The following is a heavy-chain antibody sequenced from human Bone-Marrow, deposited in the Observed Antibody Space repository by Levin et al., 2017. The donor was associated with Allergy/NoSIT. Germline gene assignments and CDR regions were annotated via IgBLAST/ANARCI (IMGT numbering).Heavy chain of an antibody. V-gene: IGHV3-23*01. CDR2: ISGSGSST. J-gene: IGHJ5*02. CDR1: GFTFSTYA. Sequence: GGSLRLSCPASGFTFSTYAMSWVRQAPGKGLEWVSTISGSGSSTYYADSVKGRFTISRDNSKSTLYLQMNSLTAGDTAVYYCAKARVGDYGDFPTWGQGTLVTVSS. CDR3: AKARVGDYGDFPT. D-gene: IGHD4-17*01.